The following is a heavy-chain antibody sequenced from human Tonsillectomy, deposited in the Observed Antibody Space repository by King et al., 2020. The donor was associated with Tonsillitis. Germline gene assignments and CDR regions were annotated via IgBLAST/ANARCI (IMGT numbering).Heavy chain of an antibody. J-gene: IGHJ6*02. CDR3: ARGNEESQWLGELFGLYGLDV. D-gene: IGHD3-10*01. CDR2: INSDGSST. V-gene: IGHV3-74*01. Sequence: VQLVESGGGLVQPGGSLRLSCAASGFTFSSYWMHWVRQAPGKGLVWVSRINSDGSSTSYADSVKGRFTISRDNAKNTLYLQMNSLRAEDTAVYYCARGNEESQWLGELFGLYGLDVWGQGTTVTVSS. CDR1: GFTFSSYW.